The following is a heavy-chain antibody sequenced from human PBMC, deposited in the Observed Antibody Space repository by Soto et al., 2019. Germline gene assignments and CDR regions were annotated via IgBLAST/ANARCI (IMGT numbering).Heavy chain of an antibody. D-gene: IGHD6-19*01. J-gene: IGHJ3*02. V-gene: IGHV4-34*01. CDR1: GGSFSGYY. CDR2: INHSGST. Sequence: KASETLSLTCAVYGGSFSGYYWSWIRQPPGKGLEWIGEINHSGSTNYNPSLKSRVTISVDTSKNQFSLKLSSVTAADTAVYYCARGPVAGTRNGAFDIWGQGTMVTVSS. CDR3: ARGPVAGTRNGAFDI.